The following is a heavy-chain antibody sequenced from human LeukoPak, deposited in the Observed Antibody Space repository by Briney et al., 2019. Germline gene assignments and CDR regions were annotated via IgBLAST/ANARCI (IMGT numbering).Heavy chain of an antibody. Sequence: PGGSLRLSCAASGFTVSSNYMSWVRQAPGKGLEWVSVIYSGGSTYYADSVKGRFTISRDNSKNTLYLQMNSLGAEDTAVYYCARDPRWGATTSGNDYWGQGTLVTVSS. CDR3: ARDPRWGATTSGNDY. V-gene: IGHV3-53*01. D-gene: IGHD1-26*01. CDR1: GFTVSSNY. CDR2: IYSGGST. J-gene: IGHJ4*02.